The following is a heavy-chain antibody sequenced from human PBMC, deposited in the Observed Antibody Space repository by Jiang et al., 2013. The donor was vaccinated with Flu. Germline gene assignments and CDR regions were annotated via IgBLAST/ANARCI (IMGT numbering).Heavy chain of an antibody. CDR3: ARDAEYSSGWYADY. CDR1: GFTFSSYS. D-gene: IGHD6-19*01. Sequence: RLSCAASGFTFSSYSMNWVRQAPGKGLEWVSSISSSSSYIYYADSVKGRFTISRDNAKNSLYLQMNSLRAEDTAVYYCARDAEYSSGWYADYWGQGTLVAVSS. J-gene: IGHJ4*02. CDR2: ISSSSSYI. V-gene: IGHV3-21*01.